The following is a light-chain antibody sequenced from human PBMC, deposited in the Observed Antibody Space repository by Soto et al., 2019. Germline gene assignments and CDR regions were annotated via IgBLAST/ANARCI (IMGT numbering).Light chain of an antibody. CDR3: QQYNNWPPKKT. J-gene: IGKJ1*01. CDR2: KAS. V-gene: IGKV1-5*03. CDR1: QTISSW. Sequence: DIQMTQSPSTLSASVGDRVTITCRASQTISSWLAWYQQKPGKAPKLLIYKASTLKSGVPSRFSGSGSGTEFTLTISSLQSEDFAVYYCQQYNNWPPKKTFGQGTKVDIK.